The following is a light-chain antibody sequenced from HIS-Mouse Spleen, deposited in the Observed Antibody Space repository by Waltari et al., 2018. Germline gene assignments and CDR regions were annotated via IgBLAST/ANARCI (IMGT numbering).Light chain of an antibody. V-gene: IGKV1-5*03. J-gene: IGKJ1*01. CDR3: QQYNSYST. Sequence: DIQMTQSPSTLSASVGDRVTITCRASQSISSWLAWYQQKPGKAPKHLIYKASSLESGVPSRFSGSGSGTEFTLSICSLQPDDFATYYCQQYNSYSTFGQGTKVEIK. CDR2: KAS. CDR1: QSISSW.